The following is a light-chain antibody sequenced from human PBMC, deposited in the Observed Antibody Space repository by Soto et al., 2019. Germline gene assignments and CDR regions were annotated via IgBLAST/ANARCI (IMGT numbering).Light chain of an antibody. CDR1: QSVTYNY. CDR3: QQYGKSPYT. V-gene: IGKV3-20*01. Sequence: EIVLTQSPGTLSLSPGERATLSCRASQSVTYNYVTWYQQKGGQSPRLLIHGASSRATGIPDRFSGRGAGTDFTLLISRVEPEDFAVYYCQQYGKSPYTFGQGTKLEI. CDR2: GAS. J-gene: IGKJ2*01.